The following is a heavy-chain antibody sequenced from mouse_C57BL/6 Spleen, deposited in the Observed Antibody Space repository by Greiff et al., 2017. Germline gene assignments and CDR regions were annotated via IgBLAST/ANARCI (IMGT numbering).Heavy chain of an antibody. CDR3: ARERTYYGSRDFDY. J-gene: IGHJ2*01. V-gene: IGHV5-17*01. CDR1: GFTFSDYG. CDR2: ISSGSSTI. Sequence: EVQGVESGGGLVKPGGSLKLSCAASGFTFSDYGMHWVRQAPEKGLEWVAYISSGSSTIYYADTVKGRFTISRDNAKNTLFLQMTSLRSEDTAMYYCARERTYYGSRDFDYWGQGTTLTVSS. D-gene: IGHD1-1*01.